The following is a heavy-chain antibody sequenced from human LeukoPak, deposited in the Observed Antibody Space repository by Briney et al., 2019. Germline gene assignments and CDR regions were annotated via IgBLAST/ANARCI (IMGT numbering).Heavy chain of an antibody. V-gene: IGHV1-2*02. J-gene: IGHJ4*02. CDR2: INPNSGGA. CDR1: GYTFTGYY. D-gene: IGHD5-18*01. Sequence: ASVKVSCKASGYTFTGYYMHWVRQAPGQGLEWMGWINPNSGGANYAQKFQGRVTMTRDTSISTAYMELSRLRSDDTAVYYCARDSAPGDTYGLLGIDSWGQGTLVTVSS. CDR3: ARDSAPGDTYGLLGIDS.